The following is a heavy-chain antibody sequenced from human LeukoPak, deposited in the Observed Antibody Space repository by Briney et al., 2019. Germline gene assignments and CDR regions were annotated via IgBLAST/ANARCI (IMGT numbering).Heavy chain of an antibody. Sequence: GGSLRLSCAASGFTFTNGWMTWVRQAPGKGLEWVGRIKSKGDGETTDYGAPVKGRFTMSRDDSKATLYLQMNFLQAEDTAVYYCATDLGLTMIRGVIVHWGQGALVIASS. J-gene: IGHJ4*02. CDR3: ATDLGLTMIRGVIVH. CDR1: GFTFTNGW. CDR2: IKSKGDGETT. V-gene: IGHV3-15*01. D-gene: IGHD3-10*01.